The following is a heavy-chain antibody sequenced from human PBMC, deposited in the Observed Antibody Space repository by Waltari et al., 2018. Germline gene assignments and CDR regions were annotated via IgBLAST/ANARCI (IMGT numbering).Heavy chain of an antibody. CDR3: ARQWGGTSFDY. CDR2: IYGSGGST. D-gene: IGHD3-16*01. CDR1: GGSLSGGYD. Sequence: QVQLQESGPGLVKPSETLSLPCAVSGGSLSGGYDWGWIRQFPGKGLEWIGHIYGSGGSTKYTSSLKNRVTISKDTSKNQFSLNLRSLTVADTAVYYCARQWGGTSFDYWGQGILVTVSS. V-gene: IGHV4-38-2*01. J-gene: IGHJ4*02.